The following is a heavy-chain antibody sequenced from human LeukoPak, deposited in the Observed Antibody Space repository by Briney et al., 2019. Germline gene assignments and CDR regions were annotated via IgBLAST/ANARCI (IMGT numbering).Heavy chain of an antibody. J-gene: IGHJ4*02. CDR1: GYKFTSYW. D-gene: IGHD4/OR15-4a*01. Sequence: GESLKISCNGSGYKFTSYWIAWVRQMPGKGLEWMGMIYPDDSDTRYSLSFQGHVTISADKSITTAYLQWSSLKASDTAMYYCARHIGLTTRYLGFWGQGTLVTVSS. CDR2: IYPDDSDT. CDR3: ARHIGLTTRYLGF. V-gene: IGHV5-51*01.